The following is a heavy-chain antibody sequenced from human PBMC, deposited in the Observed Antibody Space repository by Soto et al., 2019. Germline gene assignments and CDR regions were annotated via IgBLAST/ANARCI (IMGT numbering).Heavy chain of an antibody. D-gene: IGHD5-18*01. CDR3: ALNVDTAMVRVY. CDR1: GGTFSSYT. CDR2: IIPILGIA. J-gene: IGHJ4*02. V-gene: IGHV1-69*02. Sequence: QVQLVQSGAEVKKPGSSVKVSCKASGGTFSSYTISWVRQAPGQGLEWMGRIIPILGIANYAQKFQGRVTITADKSTSTAYMELSSLRSEDTAVYYGALNVDTAMVRVYWGQGTLVTVSS.